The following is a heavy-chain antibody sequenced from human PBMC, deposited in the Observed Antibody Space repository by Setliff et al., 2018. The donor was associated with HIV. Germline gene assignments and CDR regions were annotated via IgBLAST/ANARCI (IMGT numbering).Heavy chain of an antibody. J-gene: IGHJ6*03. V-gene: IGHV4-4*08. Sequence: SETLALTCTVSGGSISSHYWSWIRQPPGKGLEWIGHIYTSGSTNYNPSLKSRVTMSVGTSRNQFSLKLSSVTAADTAVYYCARCYYNFWSGYPLDYMDVWGKGTTVTVSS. CDR3: ARCYYNFWSGYPLDYMDV. D-gene: IGHD3-3*01. CDR1: GGSISSHY. CDR2: IYTSGST.